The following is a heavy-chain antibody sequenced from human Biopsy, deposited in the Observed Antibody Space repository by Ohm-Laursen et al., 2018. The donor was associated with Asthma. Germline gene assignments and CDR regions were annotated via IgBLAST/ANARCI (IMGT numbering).Heavy chain of an antibody. CDR1: GGTFNTYV. CDR2: INTVFGTT. CDR3: ARKAGSCISRTCYSLDF. V-gene: IGHV1-69*13. J-gene: IGHJ4*02. D-gene: IGHD2-2*01. Sequence: SVKDSCKPLGGTFNTYVIGSGGQAPGPRREWLGGINTVFGTTTYPQKFQDRVTITADDSTSTVYMELSSLRSEDTAVYYCARKAGSCISRTCYSLDFWGQGTLVTVSS.